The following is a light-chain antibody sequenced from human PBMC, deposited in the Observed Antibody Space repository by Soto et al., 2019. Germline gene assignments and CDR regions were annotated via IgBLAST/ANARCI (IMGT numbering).Light chain of an antibody. J-gene: IGKJ3*01. CDR1: QSVLYSSNNKSY. V-gene: IGKV4-1*01. CDR2: WAS. CDR3: QQYYSPPPA. Sequence: DIVMTQSPDSLAVSLGERATINCKSSQSVLYSSNNKSYLAWYQHKPGQPPKLLIYWASTREFGVPDRFSGSGSGTDFSLTISSLQAKDVAIYYCQQYYSPPPAFGPGTKVDIK.